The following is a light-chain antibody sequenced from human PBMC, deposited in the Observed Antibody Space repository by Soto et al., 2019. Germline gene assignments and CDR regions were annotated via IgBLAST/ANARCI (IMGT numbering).Light chain of an antibody. Sequence: SKMTQSASSLSASVGERFTMTCRASQSISRYLNWYQQKPGKAPNLLIYVASSLQSEVPSRFSGSGSGTGFTLTISSLQPEDFATYYCQQSYSMWTFGQGTKVDIK. CDR1: QSISRY. V-gene: IGKV1-39*01. CDR2: VAS. J-gene: IGKJ1*01. CDR3: QQSYSMWT.